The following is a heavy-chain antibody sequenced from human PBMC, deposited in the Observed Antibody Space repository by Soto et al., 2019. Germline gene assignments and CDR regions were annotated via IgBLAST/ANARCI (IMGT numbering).Heavy chain of an antibody. CDR3: ARATTDFWSGEADHNWFDP. CDR1: GYTFTGYY. Sequence: GASVKVSCKASGYTFTGYYMHWVRQAPGQGLEWMGWINPNSGGTNYAQKFQGWVTMTRDTSISTAYMELSRLRSDDTAVYYCARATTDFWSGEADHNWFDPWGQGTLVTVSS. J-gene: IGHJ5*02. CDR2: INPNSGGT. D-gene: IGHD3-3*01. V-gene: IGHV1-2*04.